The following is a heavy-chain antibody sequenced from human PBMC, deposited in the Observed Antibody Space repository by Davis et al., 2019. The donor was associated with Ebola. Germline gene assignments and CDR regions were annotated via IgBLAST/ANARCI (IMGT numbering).Heavy chain of an antibody. J-gene: IGHJ6*02. CDR2: IYHSGST. D-gene: IGHD2-2*01. Sequence: PSETLSLTCAISGGSISSSNWWSWVRQPPGKGLEWIGEIYHSGSTNYNPSLKSRVTISVDKSKNQFSLKLSSVTAADTAVYYCARDVPAANHDNYYYYGMDVWGQGTTVTVSS. CDR1: GGSISSSNW. CDR3: ARDVPAANHDNYYYYGMDV. V-gene: IGHV4-4*02.